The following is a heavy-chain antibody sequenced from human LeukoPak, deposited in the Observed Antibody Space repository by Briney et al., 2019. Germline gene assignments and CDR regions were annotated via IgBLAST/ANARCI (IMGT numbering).Heavy chain of an antibody. J-gene: IGHJ4*02. D-gene: IGHD3-9*01. V-gene: IGHV3-23*01. CDR2: ISGSGGST. CDR3: AKEGLNYDILTGYYWSDYFDY. Sequence: GGSLRLSCAASGFTFSSYWMSWVRQAPGKGLEWVSAISGSGGSTYYADSVKGRFTISRDNSKNTLYLQMNSLRAEDTAVYYCAKEGLNYDILTGYYWSDYFDYWGQGTLVTVSS. CDR1: GFTFSSYW.